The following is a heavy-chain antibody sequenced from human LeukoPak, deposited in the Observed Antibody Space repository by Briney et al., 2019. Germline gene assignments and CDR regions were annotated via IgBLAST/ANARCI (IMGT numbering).Heavy chain of an antibody. V-gene: IGHV1-46*01. Sequence: ASVKVSCKASGYTFTSYYMHWVRQAPGQGLEWMGIINPSGGSTSYAQKFQGRVTMTRDTSTSTVYMELSSLRSGDTAVYYCAGFRAAAGTIDYWGQGTLVTVSS. CDR2: INPSGGST. J-gene: IGHJ4*02. CDR1: GYTFTSYY. D-gene: IGHD6-13*01. CDR3: AGFRAAAGTIDY.